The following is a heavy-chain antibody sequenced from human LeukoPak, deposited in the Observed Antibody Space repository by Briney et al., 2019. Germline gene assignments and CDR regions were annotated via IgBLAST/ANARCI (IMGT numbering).Heavy chain of an antibody. D-gene: IGHD5-18*01. J-gene: IGHJ6*03. CDR2: IYHSGNT. V-gene: IGHV4-38-2*02. CDR3: ARGDTVNYYYYYMDV. CDR1: GYSISNSYY. Sequence: SETLSLTCTVSGYSISNSYYWGWIRQPPGKGLEWIGSIYHSGNTYYNPSLKSRGTISVETSKYEFSLKLRSVTAADTAVYYCARGDTVNYYYYYMDVWGKGTTVTVSS.